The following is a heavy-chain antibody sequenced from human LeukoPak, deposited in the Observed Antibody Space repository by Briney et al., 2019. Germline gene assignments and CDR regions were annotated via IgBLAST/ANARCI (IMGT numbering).Heavy chain of an antibody. CDR3: ARDRLDAFDI. V-gene: IGHV3-21*01. CDR2: ISSSSSYI. CDR1: GFTFSSYA. Sequence: GGSLRLSCAASGFTFSSYAMSWVRRAPGKGLEWVSSISSSSSYIYYADSVKGRFTISRDNAKNSLYLQMNSLRAEDTAVYYCARDRLDAFDIWGQGTMVTVSS. J-gene: IGHJ3*02.